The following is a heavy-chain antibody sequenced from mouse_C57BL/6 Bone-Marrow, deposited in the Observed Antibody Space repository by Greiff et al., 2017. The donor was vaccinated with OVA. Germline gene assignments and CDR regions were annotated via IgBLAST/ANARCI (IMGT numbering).Heavy chain of an antibody. D-gene: IGHD1-1*01. J-gene: IGHJ2*01. Sequence: QVQLQQPGAELVKPGASVKLSCKASGYTFTSYWMHWVKQRPGRGLEWIGRIDPGDGDTNYNGKFKGKATLTADKSSSTAYMQLSSLTSEDSAVYFCAIYGSPDYWGQGTTLTVSS. CDR2: IDPGDGDT. V-gene: IGHV1-62-3*01. CDR3: AIYGSPDY. CDR1: GYTFTSYW.